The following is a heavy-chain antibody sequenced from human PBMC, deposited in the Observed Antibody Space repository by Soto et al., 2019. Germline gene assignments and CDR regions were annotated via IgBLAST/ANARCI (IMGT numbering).Heavy chain of an antibody. D-gene: IGHD6-13*01. Sequence: ASVKVSCKVSGYTLTELSMHWVRQAPGKGLEWMGGFDPEDGETIYAQKFQGRVTMTEDTSTDTAYMELSSLRSEDTAVYYCATDLGVLAAASSAQHWGQGTLVTVSS. CDR3: ATDLGVLAAASSAQH. CDR2: FDPEDGET. CDR1: GYTLTELS. V-gene: IGHV1-24*01. J-gene: IGHJ1*01.